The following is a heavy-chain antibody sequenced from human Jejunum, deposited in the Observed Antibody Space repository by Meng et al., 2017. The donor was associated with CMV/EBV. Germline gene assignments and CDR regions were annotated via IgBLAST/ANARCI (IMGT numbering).Heavy chain of an antibody. CDR1: GFTFSSYG. CDR3: AKDRLTIAFLDY. V-gene: IGHV3-23*01. Sequence: ASGFTFSSYGMSRVRQVPGKGLEWVSGISDTSSSTYYADSVKGRFTISRDNSKNTLYLQMNSLRAEDTAVYYCAKDRLTIAFLDYWGQGTQVTVSS. CDR2: ISDTSSST. D-gene: IGHD3-10*01. J-gene: IGHJ4*02.